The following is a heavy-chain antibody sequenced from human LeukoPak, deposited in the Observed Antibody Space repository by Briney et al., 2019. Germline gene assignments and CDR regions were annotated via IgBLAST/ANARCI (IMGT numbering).Heavy chain of an antibody. D-gene: IGHD6-19*01. CDR2: IYYSGGT. CDR3: AREGMAVGFARFPIFNY. J-gene: IGHJ4*02. V-gene: IGHV4-59*01. CDR1: GGSISSYY. Sequence: SETLSLTCTVSGGSISSYYWNWIRQSPGKGLDWIGDIYYSGGTNYNPSLKGRVTISVDTSKNQSSLRLTSVTAADTAVYYCAREGMAVGFARFPIFNYWGQGTLATVSS.